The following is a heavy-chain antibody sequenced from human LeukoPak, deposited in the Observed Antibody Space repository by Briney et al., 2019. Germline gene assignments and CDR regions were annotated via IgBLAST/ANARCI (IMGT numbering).Heavy chain of an antibody. J-gene: IGHJ4*02. CDR3: TADLPPPRGYDYPFDY. Sequence: GGSLRLSCAASGFTFANAWMSWVRQAPGKGLECVGRIKSKTDGETTDYAAPVKGRFTISRDDSKNMLYLQMNSLKSEDTAVYYCTADLPPPRGYDYPFDYWGQGSLVTISS. D-gene: IGHD5-12*01. V-gene: IGHV3-15*01. CDR1: GFTFANAW. CDR2: IKSKTDGETT.